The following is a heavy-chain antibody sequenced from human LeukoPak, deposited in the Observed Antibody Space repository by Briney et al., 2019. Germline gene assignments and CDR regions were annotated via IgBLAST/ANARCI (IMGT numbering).Heavy chain of an antibody. Sequence: SETLSLTCTVSGGSISSHHWSWIRQPPGKGLEWIGYIYYSGSTNYNPSLKSRVTISVDTSKNQFSLKLSSVTAADTAVYYCAREGSAYCGGDCGIDYWGQGTLVTVSS. J-gene: IGHJ4*02. CDR1: GGSISSHH. CDR3: AREGSAYCGGDCGIDY. V-gene: IGHV4-59*11. D-gene: IGHD2-21*02. CDR2: IYYSGST.